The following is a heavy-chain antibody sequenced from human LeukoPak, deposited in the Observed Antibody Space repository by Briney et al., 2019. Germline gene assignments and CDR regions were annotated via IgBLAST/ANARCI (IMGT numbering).Heavy chain of an antibody. D-gene: IGHD3-10*01. V-gene: IGHV3-23*01. CDR3: AKTGMGGKLLWFGEQQQGERGDAFDI. CDR2: ISGSGGST. J-gene: IGHJ3*02. CDR1: GFTFSGSA. Sequence: GGSLRLSCAASGFTFSGSAMHWVRQAPGKGLEWVSAISGSGGSTYYADSVKGRFTISRDNSKNTLYLQMNSLRAEDTAVYYCAKTGMGGKLLWFGEQQQGERGDAFDIWGQGTMVTVSS.